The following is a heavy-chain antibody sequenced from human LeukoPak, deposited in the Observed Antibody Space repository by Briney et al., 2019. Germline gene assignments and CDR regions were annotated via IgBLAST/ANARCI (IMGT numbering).Heavy chain of an antibody. V-gene: IGHV3-21*01. Sequence: GGSLRLSCAASGFTFSSYSMNWVRQAPGNGLEWVSSISSSSSYIYYADSVKGRFTISRDNAKNSLYLQMNSLRAEDTAVYYCARDLYGSESYYRLPIWGQGTMVTVSS. CDR3: ARDLYGSESYYRLPI. CDR1: GFTFSSYS. CDR2: ISSSSSYI. D-gene: IGHD3-10*01. J-gene: IGHJ3*02.